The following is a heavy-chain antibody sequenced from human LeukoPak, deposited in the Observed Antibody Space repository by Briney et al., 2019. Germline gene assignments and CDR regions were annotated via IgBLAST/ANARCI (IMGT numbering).Heavy chain of an antibody. V-gene: IGHV1-2*02. CDR3: ARGSGSFHFDY. D-gene: IGHD3-3*01. CDR1: GYTFTGYY. CDR2: INPNSGGT. J-gene: IGHJ4*02. Sequence: ASVKVSCKASGYTFTGYYMHWVRQAPGQGLEWMGWINPNSGGTNYAQTFQGRVTMTRDTSISTAYMELSRLRSDDTAVYYCARGSGSFHFDYWGQGTLVTVS.